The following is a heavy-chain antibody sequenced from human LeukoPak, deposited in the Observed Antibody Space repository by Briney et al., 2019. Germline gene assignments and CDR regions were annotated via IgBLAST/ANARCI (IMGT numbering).Heavy chain of an antibody. D-gene: IGHD3-10*01. Sequence: GGALRLSCAASGFTFSSFGMHWVRQAPGKGLERVAVIWYDGSNKNHADSVKGRFSISRDNSKNTLYLQMNSLRAEDTAVYYCARDRGAGRNGYDYWGQGTLVTVSS. J-gene: IGHJ4*02. CDR3: ARDRGAGRNGYDY. V-gene: IGHV3-33*01. CDR1: GFTFSSFG. CDR2: IWYDGSNK.